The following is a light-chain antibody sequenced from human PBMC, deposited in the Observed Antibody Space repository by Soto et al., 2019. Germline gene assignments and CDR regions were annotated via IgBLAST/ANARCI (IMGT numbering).Light chain of an antibody. Sequence: DVQMTQSPSSLSASVGDRVTIACRARQTVSKFVNWYQQKPGKVPDLLIYSASTLYSGVPSRFSGSGSGTEFTLTISNLQPEDFATYYCQQTYSLPRTFAQGTKVE. CDR3: QQTYSLPRT. CDR1: QTVSKF. CDR2: SAS. V-gene: IGKV1-39*01. J-gene: IGKJ1*01.